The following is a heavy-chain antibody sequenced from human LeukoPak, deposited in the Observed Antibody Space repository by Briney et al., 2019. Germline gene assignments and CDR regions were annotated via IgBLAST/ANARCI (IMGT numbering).Heavy chain of an antibody. V-gene: IGHV4-38-2*02. Sequence: SETLSLTCTVSGYSISSGYYWGWIRQPPGKGLEWIGSIYHSGSTYYNPSLKSRVTISVDTSKNQFSLKLSSVTAADTAVYYCARIQDSSGYYEAFFDYWGQGTLVTVSS. D-gene: IGHD3-22*01. CDR3: ARIQDSSGYYEAFFDY. CDR1: GYSISSGYY. CDR2: IYHSGST. J-gene: IGHJ4*02.